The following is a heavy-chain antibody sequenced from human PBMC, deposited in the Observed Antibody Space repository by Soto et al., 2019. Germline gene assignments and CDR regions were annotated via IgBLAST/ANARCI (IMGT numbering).Heavy chain of an antibody. Sequence: SETLFLTCTVSGGSISSSSYYWGWIRQPPGKGLEWIGSIDYSGSTYYNPSLKSRVTISVDTSKNQFSLKVSSVTAADTAVYYCARRRVYDYYSMDVWGQGTTVTVSS. CDR2: IDYSGST. J-gene: IGHJ6*02. CDR1: GGSISSSSYY. V-gene: IGHV4-39*01. CDR3: ARRRVYDYYSMDV. D-gene: IGHD6-13*01.